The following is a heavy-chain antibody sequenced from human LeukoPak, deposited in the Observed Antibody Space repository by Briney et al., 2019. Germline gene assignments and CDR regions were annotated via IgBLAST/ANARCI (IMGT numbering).Heavy chain of an antibody. CDR2: ISMSSSYI. CDR1: GFTFSSYA. CDR3: AKDSWVTLTVVAHIDY. Sequence: PGGSLRLSCAASGFTFSSYAMSWVCQAPGKGLEWVSSISMSSSYIYYADSVKGRFTISRDNAKNSLYLQMNSLRAEDTAVYYCAKDSWVTLTVVAHIDYWGQGTLVTVSS. J-gene: IGHJ4*02. D-gene: IGHD3-22*01. V-gene: IGHV3-21*01.